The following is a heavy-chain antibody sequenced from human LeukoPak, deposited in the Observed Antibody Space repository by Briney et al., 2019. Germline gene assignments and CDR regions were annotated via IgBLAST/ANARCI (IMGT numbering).Heavy chain of an antibody. J-gene: IGHJ5*02. Sequence: PGGSLRLSCAASGFTFSSYAMSWVRQAPGKGLEWVSAISGSGGSTYYADSVKGRFTISRDNSKNTLYLQMNSLRAEDTAVYYCATKGRGSTIFGVVIKNWFDPWGQGTLVTVSS. D-gene: IGHD3-3*01. V-gene: IGHV3-23*01. CDR3: ATKGRGSTIFGVVIKNWFDP. CDR2: ISGSGGST. CDR1: GFTFSSYA.